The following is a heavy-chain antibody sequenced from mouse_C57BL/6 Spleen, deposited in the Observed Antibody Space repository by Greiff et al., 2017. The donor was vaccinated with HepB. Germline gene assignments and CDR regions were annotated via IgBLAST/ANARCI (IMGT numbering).Heavy chain of an antibody. CDR3: ARTEETYYFDY. CDR1: GYAFSSSW. J-gene: IGHJ2*01. Sequence: QVQLQHSGPELVKPGASVKISCKASGYAFSSSWMNWVKQRPGKGLEWIGRIYPGDGDTNYNGKFKGKATLTADKSSSTAYMQLSSLTSEDSAVYYCARTEETYYFDYWGQGTTLTVSS. V-gene: IGHV1-82*01. CDR2: IYPGDGDT.